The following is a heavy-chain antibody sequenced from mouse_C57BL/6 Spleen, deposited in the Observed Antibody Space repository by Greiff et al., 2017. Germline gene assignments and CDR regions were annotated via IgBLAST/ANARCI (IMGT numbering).Heavy chain of an antibody. CDR2: ISYRGST. D-gene: IGHD4-1*01. CDR1: GYSITSGYD. J-gene: IGHJ2*01. Sequence: EVQRVESGPGMVKPSQSLSLTCTVTGYSITSGYDWHWIRHFPGNKLEWMGYISYRGSTNYKPSLKSGISITHDTSKNHFFLKLNSVTTEDTATYYCARGWDGVLFDYWGQGTTLTVSS. CDR3: ARGWDGVLFDY. V-gene: IGHV3-1*01.